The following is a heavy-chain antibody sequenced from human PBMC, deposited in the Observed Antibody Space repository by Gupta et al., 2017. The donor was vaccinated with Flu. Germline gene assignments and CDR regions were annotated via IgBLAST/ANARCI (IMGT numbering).Heavy chain of an antibody. V-gene: IGHV3-23*01. D-gene: IGHD2-2*01. Sequence: EVQLLESGGGLVQPGGSLRLSCAASGFTFSNYVMRWVRQAPGKGLEWVSGISGSGGSTYFADSVKGRFAISRDNSKNTLYLQMNSLRAEDTAVYYCANLGYCSSPTCPVRTWYFDLWGRGTLVTVSS. CDR3: ANLGYCSSPTCPVRTWYFDL. CDR1: GFTFSNYV. CDR2: ISGSGGST. J-gene: IGHJ2*01.